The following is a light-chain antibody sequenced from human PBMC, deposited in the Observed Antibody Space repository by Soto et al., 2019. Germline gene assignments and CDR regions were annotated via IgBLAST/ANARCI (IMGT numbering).Light chain of an antibody. V-gene: IGKV3-20*01. CDR1: QSVTGTN. Sequence: EIVLTQSPVNLSLSPGEGATLSCRASQSVTGTNLAWYQQRAGQAPRLLIYDAVRRATGIPDRFSGSGSGTDFTLTISRLEPEDFAVYYCQQYGSSPVTFGQGTKVDIK. J-gene: IGKJ1*01. CDR3: QQYGSSPVT. CDR2: DAV.